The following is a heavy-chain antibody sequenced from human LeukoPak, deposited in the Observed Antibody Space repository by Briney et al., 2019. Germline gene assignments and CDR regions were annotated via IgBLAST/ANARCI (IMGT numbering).Heavy chain of an antibody. Sequence: GGSLRLSCAASGFAFSSYWMHWVRQAPGKGLVWVSRINSDGSSTSYADSVKGRFTISRDNAKNTLYLQMNSLRPEDTAVYYCAREVNYDILTGSNWGQGTLVTVSS. CDR1: GFAFSSYW. CDR3: AREVNYDILTGSN. J-gene: IGHJ4*02. CDR2: INSDGSST. V-gene: IGHV3-74*01. D-gene: IGHD3-9*01.